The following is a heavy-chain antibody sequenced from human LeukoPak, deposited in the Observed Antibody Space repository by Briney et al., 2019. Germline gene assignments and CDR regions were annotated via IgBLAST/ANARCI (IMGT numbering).Heavy chain of an antibody. V-gene: IGHV4-59*01. CDR2: IYYSGST. D-gene: IGHD5-18*01. CDR3: ARVRRAGYSYGSFGY. Sequence: SETLSLTCTVSGGSISSYYWSWIRQPPGKGLEWIGYIYYSGSTNYNPSLKSRVTISVDTSKNQFSLKLSSVTAADTAVYYCARVRRAGYSYGSFGYWGQGTLVTVSS. J-gene: IGHJ4*02. CDR1: GGSISSYY.